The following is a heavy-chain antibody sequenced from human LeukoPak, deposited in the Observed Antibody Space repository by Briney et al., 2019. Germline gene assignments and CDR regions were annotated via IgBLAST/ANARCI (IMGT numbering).Heavy chain of an antibody. J-gene: IGHJ3*02. D-gene: IGHD2-2*01. V-gene: IGHV1-18*01. CDR1: GYTFTSYG. Sequence: ASVKVSCKASGYTFTSYGISWVRQAPGQGLEWMGWISAYNGNTNYAQKLQGRVTMTTDTSTSTAYMELRSLRSDDTAVYYCAREYCSSTSCYLESAFDIWGQGTMVTVSS. CDR3: AREYCSSTSCYLESAFDI. CDR2: ISAYNGNT.